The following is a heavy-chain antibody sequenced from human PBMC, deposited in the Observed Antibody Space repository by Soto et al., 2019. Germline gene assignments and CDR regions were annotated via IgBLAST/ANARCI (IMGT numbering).Heavy chain of an antibody. D-gene: IGHD3-10*01. CDR2: ISGGGDTT. Sequence: EVQLLESGGGLVQPGGSLRLSCAASGFTFNNYAMTWVRQAPGKGLEWVSAISGGGDTTSYADSVKGRFTVSRDGSKNTLYLQMSSLRAEDTALYYCVKGRGGSGSLTPRVDFWGQGTQVTVSS. V-gene: IGHV3-23*01. CDR1: GFTFNNYA. CDR3: VKGRGGSGSLTPRVDF. J-gene: IGHJ4*02.